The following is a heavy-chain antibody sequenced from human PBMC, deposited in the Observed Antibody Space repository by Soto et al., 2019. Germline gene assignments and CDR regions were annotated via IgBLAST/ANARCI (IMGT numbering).Heavy chain of an antibody. CDR3: ARLGLDSRGWVGFDY. D-gene: IGHD6-19*01. CDR1: GGSISSSSYY. CDR2: IYYSGST. J-gene: IGHJ4*02. V-gene: IGHV4-39*01. Sequence: QLQLQESGPGLVKPSETLSLTCTVSGGSISSSSYYWGWIRQPPGKGLEWIGSIYYSGSTYSNPSLKSRVTRSVDTSKNQFSLKLSAVTAADTAVYYCARLGLDSRGWVGFDYWGQGTLVTVSS.